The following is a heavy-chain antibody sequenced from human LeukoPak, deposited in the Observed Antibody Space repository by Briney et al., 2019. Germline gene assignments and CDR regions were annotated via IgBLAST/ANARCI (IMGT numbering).Heavy chain of an antibody. CDR3: ARANGMDV. J-gene: IGHJ6*02. V-gene: IGHV3-48*02. CDR2: ISSSSSTI. CDR1: GFTFSSYS. Sequence: GGSLRLSCTASGFTFSSYSMDWVRQAPGKGLEWVSYISSSSSTIYYADSVKGRFTISRDNAKNSLYLQMSSLRDEDTAVYYCARANGMDVWGQGTMVTVSS.